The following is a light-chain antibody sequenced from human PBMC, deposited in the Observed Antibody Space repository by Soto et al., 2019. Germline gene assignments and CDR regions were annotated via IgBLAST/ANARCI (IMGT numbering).Light chain of an antibody. CDR3: CSYAGSPASLYV. V-gene: IGLV2-11*01. J-gene: IGLJ1*01. Sequence: QSALTQPRSVSGSPGQSVTISCTGTSSDVGGYNYVSWYQHHPGKAPKLMIYDVSKRPSGVPDRFSGSKSGNTASLTISGLQAEDEADYYCCSYAGSPASLYVFGTGTKVTVL. CDR2: DVS. CDR1: SSDVGGYNY.